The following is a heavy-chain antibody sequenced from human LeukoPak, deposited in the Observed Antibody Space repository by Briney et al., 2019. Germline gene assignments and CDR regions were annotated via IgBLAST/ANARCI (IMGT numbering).Heavy chain of an antibody. CDR1: GFFFSAYR. D-gene: IGHD3-3*01. Sequence: PWGSLRLSCATSGFFFSAYRMNWVRQAPGKGLEWVSSIRTGGDYIYYADSVQGRFTISRDNAKKSLYLQMNSLRVEDTAVYFCARWDDLLHFDYWGQGVLVTVSS. CDR2: IRTGGDYI. J-gene: IGHJ4*02. CDR3: ARWDDLLHFDY. V-gene: IGHV3-21*01.